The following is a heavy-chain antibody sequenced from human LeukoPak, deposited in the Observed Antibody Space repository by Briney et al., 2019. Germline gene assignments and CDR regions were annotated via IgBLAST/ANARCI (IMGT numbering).Heavy chain of an antibody. J-gene: IGHJ4*02. CDR1: GFTFSDYY. D-gene: IGHD2-21*01. CDR2: ISNSGSTI. Sequence: GGSLRLSCAASGFTFSDYYMSWVRQAPGKGLEWVSYISNSGSTIYYADSVKGRFTISRDNAKNSLYLQMNSLRAEDTAVYYCASRGDHPSYPFDYWGQGTLVTVSS. V-gene: IGHV3-11*04. CDR3: ASRGDHPSYPFDY.